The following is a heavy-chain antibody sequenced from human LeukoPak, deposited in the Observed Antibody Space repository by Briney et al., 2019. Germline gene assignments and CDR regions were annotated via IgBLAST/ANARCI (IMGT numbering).Heavy chain of an antibody. CDR2: IYYSGST. Sequence: KASETLSLTCTVSGGSISSYYWSWIRQPPGKGLEWIGYIYYSGSTNYNPSLKSRVTISVDTSQNQFSLKLSSVTAADPAVYYCARDGGIAAAGTFDYWGQGTLVTVSS. V-gene: IGHV4-59*01. CDR1: GGSISSYY. CDR3: ARDGGIAAAGTFDY. D-gene: IGHD6-13*01. J-gene: IGHJ4*02.